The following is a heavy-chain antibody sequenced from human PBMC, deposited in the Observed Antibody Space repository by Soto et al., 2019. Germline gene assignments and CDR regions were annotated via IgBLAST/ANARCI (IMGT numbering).Heavy chain of an antibody. Sequence: QAHLVQSGAEVRKPGASVKDSCKTSGYRFTTYYIHWVRQAPGHGLEWMAIINPTGGSTNYAQKFRGRITLTMDTSTSTVYMELSSLRSEDTGLYYCARDLAAGDLWGQGTLVTVSS. D-gene: IGHD2-21*01. CDR1: GYRFTTYY. CDR2: INPTGGST. CDR3: ARDLAAGDL. V-gene: IGHV1-46*01. J-gene: IGHJ4*02.